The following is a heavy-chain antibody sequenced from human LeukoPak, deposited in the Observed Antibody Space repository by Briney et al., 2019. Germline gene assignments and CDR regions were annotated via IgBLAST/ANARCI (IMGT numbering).Heavy chain of an antibody. D-gene: IGHD6-6*01. V-gene: IGHV3-48*04. CDR1: GFTFKNYG. Sequence: PGGSLRLSCAASGFTFKNYGMNWVRQAPGKGLEWVSYISSSGSTIYYADSVKGRFTISRDNAKNSLYLQMNSLRAEDTAVYYCARRLAASGNYWGQGTLVTVSS. CDR3: ARRLAASGNY. CDR2: ISSSGSTI. J-gene: IGHJ4*02.